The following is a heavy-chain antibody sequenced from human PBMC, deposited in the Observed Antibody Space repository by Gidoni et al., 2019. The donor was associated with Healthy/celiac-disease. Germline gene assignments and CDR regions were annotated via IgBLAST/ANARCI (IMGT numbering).Heavy chain of an antibody. J-gene: IGHJ4*01. CDR3: ARHFSWGWSLHFDY. CDR2: IYYSGST. CDR1: GGSNSSYY. D-gene: IGHD6-19*01. V-gene: IGHV4-59*08. Sequence: QVQLQESGPGLVKPAETLSPTCTVSGGSNSSYYWSWIRQTPGKGTEWIGYIYYSGSTNYNPSLKRRVTISADTSKNQFSLKLSSVTAADTAVYFCARHFSWGWSLHFDYWGHGTLVTVSS.